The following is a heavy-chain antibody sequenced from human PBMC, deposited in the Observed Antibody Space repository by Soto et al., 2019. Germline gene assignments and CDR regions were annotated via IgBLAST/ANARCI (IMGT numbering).Heavy chain of an antibody. Sequence: PGGSLRLSCAASGFTVSSNYMNWVRQAPGRGLEWVSYISDDGASIYYADSLKGRFTISRDNAKNSLSLQMNNLRAEDTAVYYCARENSVQAWLHHFDHWGLGTLVTVSS. V-gene: IGHV3-48*04. D-gene: IGHD5-18*01. J-gene: IGHJ4*02. CDR2: ISDDGASI. CDR3: ARENSVQAWLHHFDH. CDR1: GFTVSSNY.